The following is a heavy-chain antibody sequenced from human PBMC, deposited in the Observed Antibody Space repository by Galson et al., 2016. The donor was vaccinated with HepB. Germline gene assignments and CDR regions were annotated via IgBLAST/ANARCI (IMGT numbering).Heavy chain of an antibody. D-gene: IGHD1-14*01. V-gene: IGHV2-5*02. CDR3: AHRGAPGLIDH. CDR2: LYWDEDT. Sequence: PALVKPTQTLTLTCTFSGVSLSSSGEGIAWIRQSPGKTLEWLALLYWDEDTRYNPSLKNRLTITKVTSKDQVVLTMANMDPVDTGTYYCAHRGAPGLIDHWGQGILVTVSS. J-gene: IGHJ4*02. CDR1: GVSLSSSGEG.